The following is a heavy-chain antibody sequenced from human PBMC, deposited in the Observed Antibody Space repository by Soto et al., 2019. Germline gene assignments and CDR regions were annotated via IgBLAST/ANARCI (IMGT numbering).Heavy chain of an antibody. Sequence: ASVKVSCKASGYTFTGYYMHWVRQAPGQGLEWMGWINPNSGGTNYAQKFQGWVTMTRDTSISTAYMELSRLRSDDTAVYYCARVLRYSYGYDYYGMDVWGQGTTVTVS. V-gene: IGHV1-2*04. D-gene: IGHD5-18*01. CDR3: ARVLRYSYGYDYYGMDV. J-gene: IGHJ6*02. CDR1: GYTFTGYY. CDR2: INPNSGGT.